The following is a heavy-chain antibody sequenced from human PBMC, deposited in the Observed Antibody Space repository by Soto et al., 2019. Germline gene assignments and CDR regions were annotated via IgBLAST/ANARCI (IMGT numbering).Heavy chain of an antibody. CDR2: IYYSGST. J-gene: IGHJ4*02. CDR3: AREGGDFGGFDY. V-gene: IGHV4-59*01. D-gene: IGHD4-17*01. Sequence: PSETLSLTCTVSGGSISSYYWSWIRQPPGKGLEWIGYIYYSGSTNYNPSLKSRVTIPVDTSKNQFSLKLSSVTAADTAVYYCAREGGDFGGFDYWGQGTLVTVSS. CDR1: GGSISSYY.